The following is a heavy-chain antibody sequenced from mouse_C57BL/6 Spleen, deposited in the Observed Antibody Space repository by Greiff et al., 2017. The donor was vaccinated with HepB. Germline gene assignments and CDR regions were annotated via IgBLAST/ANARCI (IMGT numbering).Heavy chain of an antibody. V-gene: IGHV1-82*01. CDR1: GYAFSSSW. Sequence: QVQLQQSGPELVKPGASVKISCKASGYAFSSSWMNWVKQRPGKGIEWIGRLYPGDGDTNYNGKFKGKATLTADKSSSTAYMQLSSLTSEDSAVYFCASEAIYYYGPFDYWGQGTTLTITS. D-gene: IGHD1-1*01. CDR3: ASEAIYYYGPFDY. J-gene: IGHJ2*01. CDR2: LYPGDGDT.